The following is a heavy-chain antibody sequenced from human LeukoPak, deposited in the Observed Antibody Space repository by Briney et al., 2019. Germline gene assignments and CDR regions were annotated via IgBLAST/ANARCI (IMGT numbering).Heavy chain of an antibody. CDR2: IYTSGST. CDR3: ARVTGYVMEDYFDY. J-gene: IGHJ4*02. CDR1: GGSISSGSDY. D-gene: IGHD6-13*01. V-gene: IGHV4-61*02. Sequence: SQTLSLTCIVSGGSISSGSDYWSWIRQPAGKGLEWIGRIYTSGSTNYNPSLKSRVTISVDTSKNQFSLRLSSVTAADTAVYYCARVTGYVMEDYFDYWGQGTLVTVSS.